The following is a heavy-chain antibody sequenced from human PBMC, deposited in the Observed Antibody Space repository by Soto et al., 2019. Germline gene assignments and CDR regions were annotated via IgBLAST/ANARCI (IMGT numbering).Heavy chain of an antibody. CDR3: ASLTSWSQEYYYSMDV. V-gene: IGHV3-49*03. D-gene: IGHD2-2*01. CDR2: IRSKGYGGTT. J-gene: IGHJ6*02. CDR1: GFTFGDFG. Sequence: PGGSLRLSCTGSGFTFGDFGMSWFRQAPGKGLEWLSFIRSKGYGGTTESAASVRGRFITSRDDSKSIAYLQMNSLKTEDTAVYYCASLTSWSQEYYYSMDVWGQGTTVTVSS.